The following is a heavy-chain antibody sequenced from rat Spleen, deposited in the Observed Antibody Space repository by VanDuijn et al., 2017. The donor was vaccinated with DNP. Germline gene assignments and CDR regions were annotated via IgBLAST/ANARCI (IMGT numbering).Heavy chain of an antibody. D-gene: IGHD1-7*01. CDR1: GFTFSDQY. CDR2: ISYDGSST. V-gene: IGHV5-7*01. CDR3: ARSTTFDY. Sequence: EVQLVESGGGLVQPGGSLKLSCAASGFTFSDQYMAWVRQAPTEGLEWVATISYDGSSTYYRDSVKGRFTISRDNAKSTLYLQMVSLKSEDKATYYCARSTTFDYWGQGVMVTVSS. J-gene: IGHJ2*01.